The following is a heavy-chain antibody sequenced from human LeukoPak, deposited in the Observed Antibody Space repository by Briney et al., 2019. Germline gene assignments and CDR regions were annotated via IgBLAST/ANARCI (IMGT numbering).Heavy chain of an antibody. CDR2: ISGSGGST. Sequence: GGSLRLSCAASGFTFSSYAMSWVRQAPGKGLEWVSAISGSGGSTYHADSVKGRFTISRDNSKNTLYLQMNSLRAEDTAVYYCAKDGRVGGRPTWGQGTLVTVSS. J-gene: IGHJ4*02. D-gene: IGHD1-26*01. CDR3: AKDGRVGGRPT. V-gene: IGHV3-23*01. CDR1: GFTFSSYA.